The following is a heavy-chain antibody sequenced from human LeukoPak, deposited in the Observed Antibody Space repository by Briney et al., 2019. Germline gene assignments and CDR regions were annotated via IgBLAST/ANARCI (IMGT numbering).Heavy chain of an antibody. CDR2: IDKIGDKT. V-gene: IGHV3-23*01. CDR1: GFSFSSFA. J-gene: IGHJ4*02. D-gene: IGHD6-13*01. Sequence: PGGSLRLSCVASGFSFSSFAMSWVRHAPGKGLEWVSGIDKIGDKTYNADSVKGRFTISRDNSKNTLYLQMNSLRAEDTAVYYCAKPAGYSSSWYDYWGQGTLVTVSS. CDR3: AKPAGYSSSWYDY.